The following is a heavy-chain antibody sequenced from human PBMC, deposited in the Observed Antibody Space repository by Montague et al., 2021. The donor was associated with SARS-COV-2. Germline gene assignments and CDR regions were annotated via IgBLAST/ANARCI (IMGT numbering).Heavy chain of an antibody. CDR1: GGSFSDYY. CDR3: ARVGVGTMVRGVIPAYYYYGMDV. J-gene: IGHJ6*02. V-gene: IGHV4-34*01. D-gene: IGHD3-10*01. CDR2: INHRGST. Sequence: SETLSLTCAVYGGSFSDYYWSWIRQPPGKGLEWIGEINHRGSTNYNPSLKSRVTISEDTSKNQFSLKLSSVTAADTAVYYCARVGVGTMVRGVIPAYYYYGMDVWGQGTTVTVSS.